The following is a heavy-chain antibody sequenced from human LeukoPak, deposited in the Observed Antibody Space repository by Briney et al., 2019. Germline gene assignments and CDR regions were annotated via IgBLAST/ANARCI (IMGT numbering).Heavy chain of an antibody. V-gene: IGHV3-23*01. Sequence: GGTQRLSCAASGFTFSSYGMSWVRQAPGKGLEWVSAISGSGGSTYYADSVKGRFTISRDNSKNTLYLQMNSLRAEDTAVYYCAKGADSITMVRGVIIRDYYYYMDVWGKGTTVTISS. CDR3: AKGADSITMVRGVIIRDYYYYMDV. J-gene: IGHJ6*03. CDR2: ISGSGGST. CDR1: GFTFSSYG. D-gene: IGHD3-10*01.